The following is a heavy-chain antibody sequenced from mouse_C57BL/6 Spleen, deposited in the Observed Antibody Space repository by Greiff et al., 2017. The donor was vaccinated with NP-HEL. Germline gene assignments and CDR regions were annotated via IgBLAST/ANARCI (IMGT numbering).Heavy chain of an antibody. Sequence: QVQLQQPGAELVKPGASVKLSCKASGYTFTSYWMHWVKQRPGQGLEWIGMIRPNSGSTNYNEKFQSKATLTVDKSSSTAYMQLSSLPSEDSAVYYCAGGKAQAPFAYWGQGTLVTVSA. CDR3: AGGKAQAPFAY. V-gene: IGHV1-64*01. CDR1: GYTFTSYW. D-gene: IGHD3-2*02. CDR2: IRPNSGST. J-gene: IGHJ3*01.